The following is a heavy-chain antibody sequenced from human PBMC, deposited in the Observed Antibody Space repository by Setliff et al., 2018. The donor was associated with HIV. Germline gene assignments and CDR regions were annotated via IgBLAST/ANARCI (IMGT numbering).Heavy chain of an antibody. V-gene: IGHV3-11*06. J-gene: IGHJ4*02. CDR2: ISSSSSRYT. CDR3: ARGPQYNFWGGYLGL. CDR1: GFTFSDYY. Sequence: GGSLRLSCAASGFTFSDYYMSWIRQAPGKGLEWVSSISSSSSRYTNYADSVRGRFTISRDNAKNTVYLQLTSLRAEDTAVYYCARGPQYNFWGGYLGLWGQGTLVTVS. D-gene: IGHD3-3*01.